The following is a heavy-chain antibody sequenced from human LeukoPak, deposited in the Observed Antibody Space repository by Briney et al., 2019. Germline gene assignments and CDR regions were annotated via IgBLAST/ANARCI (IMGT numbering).Heavy chain of an antibody. J-gene: IGHJ4*02. Sequence: GGSLSLSCAASGFTFSNYWMHWVRQAPGKGLVWVSRINSDGSSTSYADSVKGRFTISRDNAKNTLYLQMNSLRAEDTAVYYCARESSVGAHKAFDYWGQGTLVTVS. CDR2: INSDGSST. CDR3: ARESSVGAHKAFDY. D-gene: IGHD1-26*01. CDR1: GFTFSNYW. V-gene: IGHV3-74*01.